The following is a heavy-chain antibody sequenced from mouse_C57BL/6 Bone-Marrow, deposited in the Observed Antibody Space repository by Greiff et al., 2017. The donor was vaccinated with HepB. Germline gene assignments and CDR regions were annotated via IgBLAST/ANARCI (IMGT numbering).Heavy chain of an antibody. Sequence: EVQLVESGGDLVKPGGSLKLSCAASGFTFSSYGMSWVRQTPDKRLEWVATISSGGSYTDYPDSVKGRFTISRDNAKNTLYLQMSSLKSENTAMYYCARHTGYDGLWYFDVWGTGTTVTVSS. CDR3: ARHTGYDGLWYFDV. D-gene: IGHD2-2*01. V-gene: IGHV5-6*01. CDR2: ISSGGSYT. J-gene: IGHJ1*03. CDR1: GFTFSSYG.